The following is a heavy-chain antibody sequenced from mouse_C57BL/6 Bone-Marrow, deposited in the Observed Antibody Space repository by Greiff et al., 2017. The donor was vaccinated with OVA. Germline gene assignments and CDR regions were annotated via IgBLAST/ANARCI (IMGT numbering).Heavy chain of an antibody. CDR2: IDPEDGDT. CDR3: TTGITTVVAPAMDD. CDR1: GFNIKDYY. V-gene: IGHV14-1*01. J-gene: IGHJ4*01. D-gene: IGHD1-1*01. Sequence: EVQGVESGAELVRPGASVKLSCTASGFNIKDYYMHWVKQRPEQGLEWIGRIDPEDGDTDYAPKFQGKATMTADTSSNTAYLQLSSLTSEDTAVYYCTTGITTVVAPAMDDWGQGTSVTVSS.